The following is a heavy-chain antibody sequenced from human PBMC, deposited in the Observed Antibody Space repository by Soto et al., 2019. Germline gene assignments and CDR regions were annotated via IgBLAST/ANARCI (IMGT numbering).Heavy chain of an antibody. J-gene: IGHJ5*02. CDR3: ARDQVDGYAFFDS. CDR2: TYHSGNP. V-gene: IGHV4-30-2*01. CDR1: GDTISTGGYT. Sequence: SETLSLTCDVSGDTISTGGYTWAWIRQPPGKALEWIGHTYHSGNPYYNPSLKSRVIISVDRSKNQSSLKVTSVTAADTAVYWCARDQVDGYAFFDSWGQGALVTVS. D-gene: IGHD5-12*01.